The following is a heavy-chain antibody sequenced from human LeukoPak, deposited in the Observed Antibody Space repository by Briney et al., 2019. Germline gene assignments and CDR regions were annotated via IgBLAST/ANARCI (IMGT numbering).Heavy chain of an antibody. CDR1: GYSISSSNY. D-gene: IGHD4-17*01. V-gene: IGHV4-28*05. CDR3: ARKATTGPTKAAFDI. J-gene: IGHJ3*02. CDR2: FYYSGSI. Sequence: SDTLSLTCAVSGYSISSSNYWAWIRQPPGRGLGGIDQFYYSGSIYYNPSLKSRVTMSVDTSKNQFSLKLSSVTAVDTAVYYCARKATTGPTKAAFDIWGQGTMVTVSS.